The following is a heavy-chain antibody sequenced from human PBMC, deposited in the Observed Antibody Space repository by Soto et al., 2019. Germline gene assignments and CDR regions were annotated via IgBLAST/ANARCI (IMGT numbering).Heavy chain of an antibody. J-gene: IGHJ5*02. V-gene: IGHV4-59*08. CDR3: ARAKAPLYSSSWYSSHP. CDR1: GGSISSYY. D-gene: IGHD6-13*01. CDR2: IYYSGST. Sequence: PSETLSLTCTVSGGSISSYYWSWIRQPPGKGLEWIGYIYYSGSTNYNPSLKSRVTISVDTSKNQFSLKLSSVTAADTAVYYCARAKAPLYSSSWYSSHPWGPGPLVTLSS.